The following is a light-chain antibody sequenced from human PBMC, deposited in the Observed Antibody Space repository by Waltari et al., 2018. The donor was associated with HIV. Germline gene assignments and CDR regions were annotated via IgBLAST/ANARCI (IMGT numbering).Light chain of an antibody. Sequence: QSALTQPRSVSGSPGPSVTISCTGTRTTVGAYTYVSWYQQHPDKAPKLMIFDVNQRPSGVPDRFSGSKSGNTASLTISGLQAEDEADYYCCSYAGTYTYVFGSGTKVTVL. J-gene: IGLJ1*01. CDR2: DVN. V-gene: IGLV2-11*01. CDR3: CSYAGTYTYV. CDR1: RTTVGAYTY.